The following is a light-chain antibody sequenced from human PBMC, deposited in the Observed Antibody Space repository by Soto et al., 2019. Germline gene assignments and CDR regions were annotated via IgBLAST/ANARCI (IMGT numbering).Light chain of an antibody. Sequence: EIVLTQSPGTLSLSPGERATLSCRASQSVSRNFLAWYQQKPGQAPRLLIYGASSRATGIPDRFSGSGSGTDFTLTISRLEPEDFAMYYCQQYGSSPRTFGQGTKVDIK. V-gene: IGKV3-20*01. CDR3: QQYGSSPRT. CDR1: QSVSRNF. CDR2: GAS. J-gene: IGKJ1*01.